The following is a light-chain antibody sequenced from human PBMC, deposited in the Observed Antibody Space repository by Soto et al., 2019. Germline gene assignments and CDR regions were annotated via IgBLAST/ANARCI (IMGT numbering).Light chain of an antibody. CDR1: QSVSSN. V-gene: IGKV3-15*01. CDR2: DAS. J-gene: IGKJ1*01. Sequence: EIVMTQSPATLSVSPGERATLSCRASQSVSSNLAWYQQKPGQAPRLLIYDASTRATGVPARFSGSGSATEFTITISGLQYEDVAVYYCQQYNNWFWTFGQGTKVEIK. CDR3: QQYNNWFWT.